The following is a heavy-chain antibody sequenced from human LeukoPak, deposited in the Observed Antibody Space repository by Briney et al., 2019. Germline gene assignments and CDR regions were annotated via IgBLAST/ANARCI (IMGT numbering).Heavy chain of an antibody. CDR3: AKDDYDNGGY. CDR2: ISYDGSNK. Sequence: GRSLRLSCAASGFTFSSYGMHWVRQAPGKGLEWVAVISYDGSNKYYADSVKGRFTTSRDNSKNTLYLQMNSLRAEDTAVYYCAKDDYDNGGYWGQGTLVTVSS. CDR1: GFTFSSYG. J-gene: IGHJ4*02. D-gene: IGHD4-23*01. V-gene: IGHV3-30*18.